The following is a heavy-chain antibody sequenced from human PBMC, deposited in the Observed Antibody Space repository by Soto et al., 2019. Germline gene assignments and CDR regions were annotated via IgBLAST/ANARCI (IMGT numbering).Heavy chain of an antibody. D-gene: IGHD1-26*01. V-gene: IGHV3-53*01. CDR3: ATWLLREHAYDI. J-gene: IGHJ3*02. Sequence: DVQLVESGGGLIQPGGSLRLSCEASGLTVTGKKYVAWVRQAPGKGLEWVSGVYDTDGIYYAESVKGRFTSSRDNFKTIVYLEMNSLTPDDTAVYYCATWLLREHAYDIWGLGTTVTVSS. CDR1: GLTVTGKKY. CDR2: VYDTDGI.